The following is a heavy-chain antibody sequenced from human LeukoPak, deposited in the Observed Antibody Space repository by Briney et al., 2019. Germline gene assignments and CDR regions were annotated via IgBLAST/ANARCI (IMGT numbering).Heavy chain of an antibody. CDR1: GYTFTFYY. D-gene: IGHD2-2*01. Sequence: SVKVTCKASGYTFTFYYMHWVRHAPGQGFEWMGWININSGDTNYAQKFQGRVTMTRHTSISTAHMELSRLRSDDPAVYYCARANPLYCSSTTCLFDYWGQGTLVTVSS. J-gene: IGHJ4*02. V-gene: IGHV1-2*02. CDR3: ARANPLYCSSTTCLFDY. CDR2: ININSGDT.